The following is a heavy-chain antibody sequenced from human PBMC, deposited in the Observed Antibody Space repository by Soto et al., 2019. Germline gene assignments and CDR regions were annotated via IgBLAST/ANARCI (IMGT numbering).Heavy chain of an antibody. CDR2: IYYSGST. CDR1: GGSISSGGYY. CDR3: AREKYYYDSSGYYDTNWFDP. V-gene: IGHV4-31*03. D-gene: IGHD3-22*01. J-gene: IGHJ5*02. Sequence: SETLSLTCSVSGGSISSGGYYWSWIRQHPGKGLEWIGYIYYSGSTYYNPSLKSRVTISVDTSKNQFSLKLSSVTAADTAVYYCAREKYYYDSSGYYDTNWFDPRGQGTLVTVSS.